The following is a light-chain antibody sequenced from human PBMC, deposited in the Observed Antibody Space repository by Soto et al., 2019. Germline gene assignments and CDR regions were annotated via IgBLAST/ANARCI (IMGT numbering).Light chain of an antibody. CDR3: QSYCSSLNGVA. CDR1: SSNIGAGYD. CDR2: GNS. J-gene: IGLJ2*01. Sequence: QSVLTQPPSVSGAPGQRVTISCTGSSSNIGAGYDVHWYQQLPGTAPKLLIFGNSDRPSGVPDRFSGSKSGTSASLAITGLQAEDEADYYCQSYCSSLNGVAFGGGTKLTVL. V-gene: IGLV1-40*01.